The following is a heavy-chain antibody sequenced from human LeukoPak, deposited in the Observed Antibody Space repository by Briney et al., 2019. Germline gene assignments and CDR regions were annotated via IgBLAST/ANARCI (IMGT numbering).Heavy chain of an antibody. D-gene: IGHD1-26*01. CDR3: ARWVGATAAFDYFDY. CDR1: GGSISSSTYY. CDR2: IYYSGSS. V-gene: IGHV4-39*01. Sequence: SETLSLTCTVSGGSISSSTYYWGWIRQPPGKGLEWIGGIYYSGSSYYNPSLKSRVTISVDTSKKQFSLKLSSVTAADTAVYYCARWVGATAAFDYFDYWGQGTLVTVSS. J-gene: IGHJ4*02.